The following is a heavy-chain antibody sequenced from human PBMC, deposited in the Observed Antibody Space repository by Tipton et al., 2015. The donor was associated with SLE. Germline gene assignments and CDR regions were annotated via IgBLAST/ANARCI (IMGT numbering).Heavy chain of an antibody. D-gene: IGHD4-11*01. CDR3: AREFLNPPTTVHYYFEL. CDR2: IDTNENT. V-gene: IGHV4-4*07. Sequence: TLSLTCTVSGSSIRRYYLSWIRPPPRGGLEWIVRIDTNENTNYNPSLKSRVIMSVDTSKNNFSLKLISVTAADSAVYYCAREFLNPPTTVHYYFELGGGGTLVTVS. J-gene: IGHJ2*01. CDR1: GSSIRRYY.